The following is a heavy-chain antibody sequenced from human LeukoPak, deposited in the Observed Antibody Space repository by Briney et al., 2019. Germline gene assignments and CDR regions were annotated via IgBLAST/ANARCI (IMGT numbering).Heavy chain of an antibody. CDR1: GYTFTGYH. J-gene: IGHJ3*02. V-gene: IGHV1-2*06. CDR3: ARDEVGGGPDAFDI. CDR2: LSPNSGAT. D-gene: IGHD1-26*01. Sequence: DSVKVSCKASGYTFTGYHMHWVRQAPGQGPEWMGRLSPNSGATNYAQKFQGRVTMTSDTSISTAYMELSSLRSDDTAVHYCARDEVGGGPDAFDIWGQGTMVTVPS.